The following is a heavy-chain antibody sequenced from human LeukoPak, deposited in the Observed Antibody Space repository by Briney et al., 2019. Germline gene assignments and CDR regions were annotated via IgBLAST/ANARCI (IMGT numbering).Heavy chain of an antibody. D-gene: IGHD2-15*01. CDR1: GFTFSSYA. CDR2: ISGSGGST. CDR3: AKDHLGYCSGGSCDDLAFDY. J-gene: IGHJ4*02. Sequence: GGSLRLSCAASGFTFSSYAMSWVRQAPGKGMEWVSAISGSGGSTYYADSVKGRFTISRDNSKNTLYLQMNSLRAEDTAVYYCAKDHLGYCSGGSCDDLAFDYWGQGTLVTVSS. V-gene: IGHV3-23*01.